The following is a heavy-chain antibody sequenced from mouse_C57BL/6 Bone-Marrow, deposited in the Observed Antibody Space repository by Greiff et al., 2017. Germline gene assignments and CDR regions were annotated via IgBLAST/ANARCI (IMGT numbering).Heavy chain of an antibody. CDR2: IDPSDSYT. D-gene: IGHD3-3*01. CDR3: ARERLYYFDY. J-gene: IGHJ2*01. CDR1: GYTFTSYW. V-gene: IGHV1-59*01. Sequence: QVQLQQPGAELVRPGTSVKLSCKASGYTFTSYWMHWVKQRPGQGLEWIGVIDPSDSYTNYNQKFKGKATLTVDTSSSTAYMQLSSLTSEDAAVDYCARERLYYFDYWGQGTTLTVSS.